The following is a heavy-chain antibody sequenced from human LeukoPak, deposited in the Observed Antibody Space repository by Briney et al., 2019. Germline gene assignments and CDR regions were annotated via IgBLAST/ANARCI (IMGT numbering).Heavy chain of an antibody. Sequence: SETLSLTCTVSGGSISSYYWSWIRQPPGKGLEWIGYIYYSGSTNYNPSLKSRVTISVDTSKNQFSLKLSSVTAADTAVYYCARLEGGIVVVVADWRQGTLVTVSS. J-gene: IGHJ4*02. CDR2: IYYSGST. CDR3: ARLEGGIVVVVAD. CDR1: GGSISSYY. V-gene: IGHV4-59*08. D-gene: IGHD2-15*01.